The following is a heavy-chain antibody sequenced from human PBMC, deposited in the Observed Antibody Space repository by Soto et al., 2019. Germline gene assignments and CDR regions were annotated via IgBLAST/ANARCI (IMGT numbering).Heavy chain of an antibody. J-gene: IGHJ4*02. CDR1: GGSFSGYY. CDR3: ARGNYFDY. Sequence: QVQLQQWGAGLLKPSETLSLTCAVYGGSFSGYYWSWIRQPPGKGLEWIGEINHSGSTNYNPSLKSRVTISVDPSKNQFSLQLSSVTAAERAVYYCARGNYFDYWGQGTLVTVSS. CDR2: INHSGST. V-gene: IGHV4-34*01.